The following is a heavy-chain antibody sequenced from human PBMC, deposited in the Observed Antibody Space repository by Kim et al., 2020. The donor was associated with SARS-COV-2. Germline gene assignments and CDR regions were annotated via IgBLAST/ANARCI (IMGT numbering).Heavy chain of an antibody. J-gene: IGHJ6*02. CDR1: GFTFSSYA. CDR3: AKLRLEWFGGWGYGMDV. Sequence: GGSLRLSCAASGFTFSSYAMSWVRQAPGKGLEWVSAISGSGGSTYYADSVKGRFTISRDNSKNTLYLQMNSLRAEDTAVYYCAKLRLEWFGGWGYGMDVWGQGTTVTVSS. CDR2: ISGSGGST. V-gene: IGHV3-23*01. D-gene: IGHD3-3*01.